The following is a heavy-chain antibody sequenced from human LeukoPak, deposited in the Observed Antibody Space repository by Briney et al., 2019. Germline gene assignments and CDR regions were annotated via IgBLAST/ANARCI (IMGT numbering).Heavy chain of an antibody. D-gene: IGHD2-15*01. CDR2: ISGSGGST. CDR1: GFIFSNYA. Sequence: GGSLRLSCAGSGFIFSNYAMSWVRQAPGKGLEWVSAISGSGGSTYYADSVKGRFAISRDNSKNTLYLQMNSLRAEDTAVYHCAKAPVGDWGQGTLVTVSS. J-gene: IGHJ4*02. V-gene: IGHV3-23*01. CDR3: AKAPVGD.